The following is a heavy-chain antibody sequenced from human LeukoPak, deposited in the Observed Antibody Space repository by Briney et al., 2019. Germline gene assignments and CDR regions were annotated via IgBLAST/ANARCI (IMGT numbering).Heavy chain of an antibody. CDR2: ISGSGGST. CDR3: AKDHRYSYGYLNWYFDL. J-gene: IGHJ2*01. Sequence: AGGSLRLSCAASGFTFSSYAMSWVRQAPGKGLEWVSAISGSGGSTYYADSVKGRFTISRDNSKNTLYLQMNSLRAEDTAVYYCAKDHRYSYGYLNWYFDLWGRGTLVTVSS. CDR1: GFTFSSYA. V-gene: IGHV3-23*01. D-gene: IGHD5-18*01.